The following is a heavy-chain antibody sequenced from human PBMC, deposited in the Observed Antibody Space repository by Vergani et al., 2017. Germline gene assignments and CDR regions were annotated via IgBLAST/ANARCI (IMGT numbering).Heavy chain of an antibody. CDR1: GYTFSNYY. J-gene: IGHJ4*02. CDR2: INPSGGHT. Sequence: QVQVVQSGAAVKKSGASVKVSCKTSGYTFSNYYMHWVRQAPGQGLEWMGIINPSGGHTNYAQKFQGRVTMTRDTSTSTVYMELSSLRSEDTAIYYCARGDYCILTGYRYWGQGTLVTVSA. CDR3: ARGDYCILTGYRY. D-gene: IGHD3-9*01. V-gene: IGHV1-46*03.